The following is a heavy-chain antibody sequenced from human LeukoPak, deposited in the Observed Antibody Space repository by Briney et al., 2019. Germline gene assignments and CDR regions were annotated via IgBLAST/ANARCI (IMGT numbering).Heavy chain of an antibody. Sequence: PGRSLRLSCAASGFTFSSYGMHWVRQAPGKGLEWVAVISYDGSNKYYADSVKGRFTISRDNSKNTLYLQMNSLRAEDTAVYYCARDLNTREQWLVQVFDYWGQGTLVTVSS. CDR2: ISYDGSNK. D-gene: IGHD6-19*01. J-gene: IGHJ4*02. CDR3: ARDLNTREQWLVQVFDY. V-gene: IGHV3-30*03. CDR1: GFTFSSYG.